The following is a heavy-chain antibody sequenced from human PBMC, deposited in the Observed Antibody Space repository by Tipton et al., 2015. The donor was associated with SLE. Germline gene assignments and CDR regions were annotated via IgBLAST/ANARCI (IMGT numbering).Heavy chain of an antibody. CDR2: FIPILGIV. Sequence: QVQLVQSGAEVKKPGASVKVSCKASGFTFTTYSMHWVRQAPGQGLEWMGRFIPILGIVNYAQKFQGRVTITADESTSTAYMELSSLRSEDTAVYYCATAYCSTNTHCYDYMDVWGKATTVTVSS. CDR3: ATAYCSTNTHCYDYMDV. V-gene: IGHV1-69*09. J-gene: IGHJ6*03. D-gene: IGHD2-2*01. CDR1: GFTFTTYS.